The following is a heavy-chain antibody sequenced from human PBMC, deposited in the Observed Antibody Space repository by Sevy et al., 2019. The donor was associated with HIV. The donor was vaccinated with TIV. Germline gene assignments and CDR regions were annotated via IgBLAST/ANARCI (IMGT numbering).Heavy chain of an antibody. J-gene: IGHJ4*02. V-gene: IGHV4-59*01. CDR1: GGSISSYS. Sequence: SETLSLTCTVSGGSISSYSCSWIRQPPGEGLEWVGYIYYSGSTNYNASPKSRATITSGTSRNQCSLKLSSMTAADTAVYYCARQRDYYDSSLGYWGQGTLVTVSS. D-gene: IGHD3-22*01. CDR2: IYYSGST. CDR3: ARQRDYYDSSLGY.